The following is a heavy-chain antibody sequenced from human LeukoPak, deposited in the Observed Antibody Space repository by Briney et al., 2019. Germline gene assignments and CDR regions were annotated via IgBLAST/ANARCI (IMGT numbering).Heavy chain of an antibody. CDR3: ARGPDYGDYVYYFDY. CDR1: GFTFSIYA. J-gene: IGHJ4*02. CDR2: IKQDGSEK. Sequence: PGGSLRLSCAASGFTFSIYAMSWVRQAPGKGLEWVANIKQDGSEKYYVDSVKGRFTISRDNAKNSLYLQMNSLRAEDTAVYYCARGPDYGDYVYYFDYWGQGTLVTVSS. V-gene: IGHV3-7*04. D-gene: IGHD4-17*01.